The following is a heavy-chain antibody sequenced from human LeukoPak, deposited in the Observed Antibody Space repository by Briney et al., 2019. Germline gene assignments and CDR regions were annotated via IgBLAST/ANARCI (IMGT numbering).Heavy chain of an antibody. J-gene: IGHJ6*02. V-gene: IGHV4-59*01. CDR1: GGSISSYY. D-gene: IGHD2-2*01. CDR3: ARDLAYCSSTTCPDV. Sequence: PSETLSFTCTVSGGSISSYYWSWIRQPPGKGLEWIGYIDYSGSTNYNPSLKSRVTISVDTSRNQFSLKLSSVTAADTAVYYCARDLAYCSSTTCPDVWGQGTTVTVSS. CDR2: IDYSGST.